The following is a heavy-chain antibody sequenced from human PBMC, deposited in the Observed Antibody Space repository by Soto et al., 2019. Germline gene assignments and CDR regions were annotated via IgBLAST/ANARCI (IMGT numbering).Heavy chain of an antibody. CDR2: IWYDGSNK. CDR3: ARDGGRGYSYGYCDY. Sequence: QPGGSLRLSCAASGFTFSSYGMHWVRQAPGKGLEWVAVIWYDGSNKYYADSVKGRFTISRDNSKNTLYLQMNSLRAEDTAVYYCARDGGRGYSYGYCDYWGQGTLVTVSS. V-gene: IGHV3-33*01. CDR1: GFTFSSYG. J-gene: IGHJ4*02. D-gene: IGHD5-18*01.